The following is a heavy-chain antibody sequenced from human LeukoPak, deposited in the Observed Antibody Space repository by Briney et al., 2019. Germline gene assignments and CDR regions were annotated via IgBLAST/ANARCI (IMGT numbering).Heavy chain of an antibody. Sequence: SETLSLTCTVSGGSISSYYWSWIRQPAGKGLEWIGRIYTSGSTNYNPSLKSRVTMSVDTSKNQFSLKLSSVTAADTAVYYCARVRYASDFWSGYKYYFDYWGQGTLVTVSS. CDR3: ARVRYASDFWSGYKYYFDY. J-gene: IGHJ4*02. CDR1: GGSISSYY. D-gene: IGHD3-3*01. CDR2: IYTSGST. V-gene: IGHV4-4*07.